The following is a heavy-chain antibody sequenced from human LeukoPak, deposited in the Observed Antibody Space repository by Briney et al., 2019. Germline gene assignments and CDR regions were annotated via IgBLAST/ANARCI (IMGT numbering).Heavy chain of an antibody. J-gene: IGHJ5*02. CDR2: IYYSGST. Sequence: SETLSLTCTVSGGSISSGGYYWSWIRQHPGKGLEWIGYIYYSGSTYYNPSLKSRVTISVDTSKNQFSLKLSSVTAVDTAVYYCARIVGLPYNWFDPWGQGTLVTVSS. CDR1: GGSISSGGYY. V-gene: IGHV4-31*03. D-gene: IGHD3-22*01. CDR3: ARIVGLPYNWFDP.